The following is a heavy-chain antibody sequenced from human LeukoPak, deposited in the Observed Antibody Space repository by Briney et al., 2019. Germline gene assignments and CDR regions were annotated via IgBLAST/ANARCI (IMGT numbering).Heavy chain of an antibody. CDR3: ARLPAAINGYFDP. J-gene: IGHJ5*02. D-gene: IGHD2-2*01. V-gene: IGHV3-23*01. CDR1: RFTFSSYA. Sequence: PGGSLRLSCAASRFTFSSYAMSWVRQAPAKGVEWVSAISGGGAGTYYADSVKGRFTISRDNSKNTLYLQMYSLRAEDTAVYYCARLPAAINGYFDPWGQGTLVTVSS. CDR2: ISGGGAGT.